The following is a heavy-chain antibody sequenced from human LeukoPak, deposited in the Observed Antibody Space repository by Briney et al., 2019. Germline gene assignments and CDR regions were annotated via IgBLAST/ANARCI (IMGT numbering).Heavy chain of an antibody. Sequence: GGSLRLSCGASEFSFSTYWMSWVRQAPGKGLEWVANIKQDGTEKYYVDSVKGRFTISRDNSKNTLYLQMNSLRAEDTAVYYCARSPFGVVIPYYFDYWGQGTLVTVSS. CDR2: IKQDGTEK. D-gene: IGHD3-3*01. CDR3: ARSPFGVVIPYYFDY. J-gene: IGHJ4*02. V-gene: IGHV3-7*01. CDR1: EFSFSTYW.